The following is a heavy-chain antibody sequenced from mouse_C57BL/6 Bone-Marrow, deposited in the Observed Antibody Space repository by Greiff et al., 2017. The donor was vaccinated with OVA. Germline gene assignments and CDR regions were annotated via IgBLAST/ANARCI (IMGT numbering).Heavy chain of an antibody. CDR3: ARWGTTYFDV. CDR2: IHPNSGST. J-gene: IGHJ1*03. CDR1: GYTFTSYW. Sequence: QVHVKQPGAELVKPGASVKLSCKASGYTFTSYWMHWVKQRPGQGLEWIGMIHPNSGSTNYNEKFKSKATLTVDKSSSTAYMQLSSLTSEDSAVYYCARWGTTYFDVWGTGTTVTVSS. D-gene: IGHD1-1*01. V-gene: IGHV1-64*01.